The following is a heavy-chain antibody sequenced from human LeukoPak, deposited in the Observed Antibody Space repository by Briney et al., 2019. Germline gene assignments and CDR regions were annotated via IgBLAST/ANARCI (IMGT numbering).Heavy chain of an antibody. CDR3: ATDSDSGSPHGAFDI. D-gene: IGHD1-26*01. Sequence: GGSLRLSCAASGFTVSSNYMSWVRQAPGKGLEWVSVIYSGGSTYYADSVKGRFTISRDNSKNTLYLQMNSLRAEDTAVYYCATDSDSGSPHGAFDIWGQGTMVTVSS. J-gene: IGHJ3*02. V-gene: IGHV3-53*01. CDR1: GFTVSSNY. CDR2: IYSGGST.